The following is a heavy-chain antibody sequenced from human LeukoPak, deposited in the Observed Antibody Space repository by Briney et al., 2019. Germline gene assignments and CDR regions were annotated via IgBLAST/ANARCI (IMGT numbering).Heavy chain of an antibody. J-gene: IGHJ5*02. CDR2: INPNSGGT. D-gene: IGHD3-10*01. CDR3: ARDSGITMVRGVIKGWFDP. CDR1: GYTFTGYY. Sequence: ASVKVSCKASGYTFTGYYMHWVRQAPGQGLEWMGWINPNSGGTNYAQKFQGRVTMTRDTSISTAYMGLSRLRSDDTAVYYCARDSGITMVRGVIKGWFDPWGQGTLVTVSS. V-gene: IGHV1-2*02.